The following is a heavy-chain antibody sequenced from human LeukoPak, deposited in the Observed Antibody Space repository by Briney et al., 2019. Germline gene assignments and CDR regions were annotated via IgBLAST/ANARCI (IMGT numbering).Heavy chain of an antibody. V-gene: IGHV1-46*01. CDR3: ARVSYCSGGSCYRQMTNYFDY. D-gene: IGHD2-15*01. J-gene: IGHJ4*02. Sequence: ASVKVSCKASGYTFTSYYMHWVRQAPGQGLEWMGIINPSGGSTSYAQKFEGRVTMTRDMSTSTVYMELSSLRSEDTAVYYCARVSYCSGGSCYRQMTNYFDYWGQGTLVTVSS. CDR2: INPSGGST. CDR1: GYTFTSYY.